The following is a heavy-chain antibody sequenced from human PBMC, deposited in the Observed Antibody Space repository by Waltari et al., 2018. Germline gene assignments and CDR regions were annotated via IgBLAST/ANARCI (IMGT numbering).Heavy chain of an antibody. V-gene: IGHV4-34*01. CDR1: GGSFSGYY. CDR2: INHSGST. CDR3: ARGQRRLLDY. Sequence: QVQLQQWGAGLLKPSETLSLTCAVYGGSFSGYYWSWIRQPPGKGLEWIGEINHSGSTNYNPSLKSRVTISVDTSKNQFSLKLSSVTAADMAVYYCARGQRRLLDYWGQGTLVTVSS. J-gene: IGHJ4*02. D-gene: IGHD4-17*01.